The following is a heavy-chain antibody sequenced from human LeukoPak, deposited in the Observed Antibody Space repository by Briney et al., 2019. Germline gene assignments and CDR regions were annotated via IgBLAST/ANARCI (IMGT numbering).Heavy chain of an antibody. CDR3: AAAYYDSSGYYYVGY. J-gene: IGHJ4*02. Sequence: PSETLSLTCAVYGGSFSGYYWSWIRQPPGKGLEWIGEINHSGSTNYNPSLKSRVTISVDTSKNQFSLKLSSVTAADTAVYYCAAAYYDSSGYYYVGYWGQGTLVTVSS. V-gene: IGHV4-34*01. CDR1: GGSFSGYY. D-gene: IGHD3-22*01. CDR2: INHSGST.